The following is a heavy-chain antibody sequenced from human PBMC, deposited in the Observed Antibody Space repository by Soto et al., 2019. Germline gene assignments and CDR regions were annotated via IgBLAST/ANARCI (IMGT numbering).Heavy chain of an antibody. CDR3: AYSSTPFDY. Sequence: EVQLLVSGGGLVQPGGSLRLSCAASGFTFSSYAMSWVRQAPGEGLEWVSAISGSGGSTYYADSVKGRFTIARDNSKNTLYLQTNSLRAEDTAVYYCAYSSTPFDYWGQGTLVTVSS. D-gene: IGHD6-13*01. CDR1: GFTFSSYA. CDR2: ISGSGGST. V-gene: IGHV3-23*01. J-gene: IGHJ4*02.